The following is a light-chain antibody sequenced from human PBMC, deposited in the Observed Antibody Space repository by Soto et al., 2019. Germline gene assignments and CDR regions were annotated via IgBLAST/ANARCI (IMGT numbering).Light chain of an antibody. CDR2: EAT. CDR1: SSDVGSYNL. Sequence: QSALTQPASVSGSPGQSITISCTGTSSDVGSYNLVSWYQQHPGKAPKVMIYEATKRPSGVSNRFSGSKSGNTASLTISGLQAEDEADYYCCSYAGSSTLYVFGTGTKLTVL. V-gene: IGLV2-23*01. J-gene: IGLJ1*01. CDR3: CSYAGSSTLYV.